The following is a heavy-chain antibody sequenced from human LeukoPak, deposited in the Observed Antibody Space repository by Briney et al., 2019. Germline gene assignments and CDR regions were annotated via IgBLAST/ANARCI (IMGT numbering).Heavy chain of an antibody. CDR1: GFSFSDYD. CDR3: ARSARRYFDWLLYRGFFDY. V-gene: IGHV3-30*02. CDR2: IRYDGTNT. Sequence: GGSLRLSCAASGFSFSDYDMHWVRQAPGKGLEWVTFIRYDGTNTYADSVKGRFTISRDNSKNTVYLQMNSLRAEDTAVYYCARSARRYFDWLLYRGFFDYWGQGTLVTVSS. D-gene: IGHD3-9*01. J-gene: IGHJ4*02.